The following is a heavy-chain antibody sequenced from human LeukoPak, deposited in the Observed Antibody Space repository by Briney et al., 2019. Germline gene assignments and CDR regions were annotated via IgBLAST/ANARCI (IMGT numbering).Heavy chain of an antibody. V-gene: IGHV3-11*01. Sequence: SGGSLRLSCEASGFILSDYYMSWIRQAPGKGLEWISYMSSSSSSIAYSVDSVKGRFTISRDNAKNSLYLQMNSLRAEDTAVYYCARGILGYCSGGSCPPFDYWGQGTLVTVSS. CDR2: MSSSSSSI. CDR3: ARGILGYCSGGSCPPFDY. J-gene: IGHJ4*02. D-gene: IGHD2-15*01. CDR1: GFILSDYY.